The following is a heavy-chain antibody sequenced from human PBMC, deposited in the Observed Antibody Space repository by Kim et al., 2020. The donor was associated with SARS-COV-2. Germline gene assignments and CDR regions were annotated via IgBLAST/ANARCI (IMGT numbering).Heavy chain of an antibody. CDR3: ARTIGAAEAF. D-gene: IGHD6-13*01. Sequence: SQRFYVDSVKGRFTISRDNARNSLYLQRNSLRAEDTAVYYCARTIGAAEAFWGQGNLVTVSS. V-gene: IGHV3-7*03. J-gene: IGHJ4*02. CDR2: SQR.